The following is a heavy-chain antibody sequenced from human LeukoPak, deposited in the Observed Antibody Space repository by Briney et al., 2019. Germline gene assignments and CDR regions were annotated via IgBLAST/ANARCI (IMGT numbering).Heavy chain of an antibody. D-gene: IGHD2-2*02. V-gene: IGHV1-2*06. CDR2: INPNSGGT. J-gene: IGHJ6*02. Sequence: GASVKVSCKASGYTFTGYYMHWVRQAPGQGPEWMGRINPNSGGTNYAQKFQGRVTMTRDTSISTAYMELSRLRSDDTAVYYCAREPPGCSSTSCYTSDYYYGMDVWGQGTTVTVSS. CDR3: AREPPGCSSTSCYTSDYYYGMDV. CDR1: GYTFTGYY.